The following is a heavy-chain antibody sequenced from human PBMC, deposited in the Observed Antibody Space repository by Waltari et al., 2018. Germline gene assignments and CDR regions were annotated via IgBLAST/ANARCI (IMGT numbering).Heavy chain of an antibody. CDR2: IYHKGAT. CDR3: ANYRSGTMEDY. CDR1: GGSLSRSSYY. J-gene: IGHJ4*02. V-gene: IGHV4-39*01. Sequence: QLQLQESGPGLVKPSETLSLTCIVSGGSLSRSSYYWGWIRQPPGKGLEWIGGIYHKGATLYNPSLQSRVTISIDTSKNQFSLKLTSVTAADTAVYYCANYRSGTMEDYWGQGTLVTVSS. D-gene: IGHD3-10*01.